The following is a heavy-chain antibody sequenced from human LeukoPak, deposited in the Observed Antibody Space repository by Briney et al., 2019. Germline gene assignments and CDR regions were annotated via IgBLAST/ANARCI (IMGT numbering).Heavy chain of an antibody. CDR1: GFTFDDYA. CDR2: IKQDGSEK. V-gene: IGHV3-7*01. D-gene: IGHD2-2*02. Sequence: GGSLRLSCAASGFTFDDYAMHWVRQAPVKGLEWVANIKQDGSEKYYVDSVRGRFTISRDNAKNSLYLQMNSLRAEDTAVYYCARMHCSSTSCYTDTFGIWGQGTMVTVSA. J-gene: IGHJ3*02. CDR3: ARMHCSSTSCYTDTFGI.